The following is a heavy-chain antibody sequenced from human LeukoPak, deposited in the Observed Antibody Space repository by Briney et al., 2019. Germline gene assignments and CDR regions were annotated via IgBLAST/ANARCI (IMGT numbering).Heavy chain of an antibody. CDR2: IYYSGST. CDR1: GGSISSYY. CDR3: ARGSVADIVGATTVDY. D-gene: IGHD1-26*01. J-gene: IGHJ4*02. V-gene: IGHV4-59*01. Sequence: PSETLSLTCTVSGGSISSYYWSWIRQPPGKGLEWIGYIYYSGSTNYNPSLKSRVTISVDTSKNQFSLKLSSVTAADTAVYYCARGSVADIVGATTVDYWGQGTLVTVSS.